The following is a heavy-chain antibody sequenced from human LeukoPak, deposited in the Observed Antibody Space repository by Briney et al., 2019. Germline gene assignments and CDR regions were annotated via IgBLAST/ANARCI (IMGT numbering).Heavy chain of an antibody. D-gene: IGHD2-8*01. V-gene: IGHV3-74*01. CDR2: ISSDAGGT. J-gene: IGHJ4*02. Sequence: PGGSLRLSCAASGFTFSGYWMHWVRQAPGKGLVWVSGISSDAGGTTYADSVKGRFTISRDNAKNTLYLQMNSLRVEDTAVYYCARVWGFCTSDLCYTERPIDYWGQGTLVTVSS. CDR3: ARVWGFCTSDLCYTERPIDY. CDR1: GFTFSGYW.